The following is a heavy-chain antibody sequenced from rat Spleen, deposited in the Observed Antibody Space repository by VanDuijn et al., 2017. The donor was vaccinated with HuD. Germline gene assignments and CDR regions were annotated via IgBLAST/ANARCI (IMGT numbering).Heavy chain of an antibody. CDR2: IWTGGGT. CDR1: GFSLTIYG. V-gene: IGHV2-4*01. J-gene: IGHJ2*01. D-gene: IGHD1-4*01. Sequence: QVQLKESGPGLVQPSRTLSLTCTVSGFSLTIYGVTWVRQPPGKGLEWMGIIWTGGGTAYNSLLKSRLSISRDTSKSQVFLKMNSLQTEDTATYYCVRELPGYNPFDYWGQGVMVTVSS. CDR3: VRELPGYNPFDY.